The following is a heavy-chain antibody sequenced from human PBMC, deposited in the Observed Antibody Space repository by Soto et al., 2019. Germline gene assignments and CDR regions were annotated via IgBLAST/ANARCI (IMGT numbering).Heavy chain of an antibody. D-gene: IGHD2-15*01. J-gene: IGHJ2*01. CDR2: ISESGGHT. CDR1: GFTSSTYA. V-gene: IGHV3-23*01. CDR3: VKSDGCGGGTCYTGTYHYFDV. Sequence: GGSLRLSCAASGFTSSTYALNWVRQAPGKGPEWASTISESGGHTYYADSVKGRFTISRDKSKNTLFLQMNSLRVDDTAVYYCVKSDGCGGGTCYTGTYHYFDVWGRGTLVTVSS.